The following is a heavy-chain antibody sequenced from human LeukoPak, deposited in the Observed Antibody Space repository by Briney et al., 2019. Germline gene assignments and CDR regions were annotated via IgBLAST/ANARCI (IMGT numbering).Heavy chain of an antibody. V-gene: IGHV4-59*01. D-gene: IGHD6-13*01. CDR1: GGSISSYY. Sequence: SETLSLTCTVSGGSISSYYWSWIRQPPGKGLEWIGYSYYSGSTNYNPSLKSRVTISVDTSKNQSSLKLSSVTAADTAVYYCARADSSSWFDWGQGTLVTVSS. CDR2: SYYSGST. J-gene: IGHJ4*02. CDR3: ARADSSSWFD.